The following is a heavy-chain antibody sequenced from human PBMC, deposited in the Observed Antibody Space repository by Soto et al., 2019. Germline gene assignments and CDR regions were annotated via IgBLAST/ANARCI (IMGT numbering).Heavy chain of an antibody. Sequence: LRLSCAASGFTLSSYGIHWVRQAPGKGLEWVAVIWYDGRNKYYADSVKGRFTISRDNSEKAVYLQMNSPRAEDTAVYYCARVAAAGGRIYNHYGMDVWGQGTSVTVSS. J-gene: IGHJ6*02. CDR2: IWYDGRNK. CDR1: GFTLSSYG. V-gene: IGHV3-33*01. CDR3: ARVAAAGGRIYNHYGMDV. D-gene: IGHD6-25*01.